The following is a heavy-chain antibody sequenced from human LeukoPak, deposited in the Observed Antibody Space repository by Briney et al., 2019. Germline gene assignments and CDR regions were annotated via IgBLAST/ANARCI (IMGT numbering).Heavy chain of an antibody. Sequence: GESLKISCQGSGYSFISYWIAWARQMPGKGLEWMGIIYPGDSDTTYSPSFQGQVTISADKSINTAYLLWRSLKASDTAMYYCARSFAHVERYYFDYWGQGTPVSVSS. CDR1: GYSFISYW. CDR2: IYPGDSDT. D-gene: IGHD1-1*01. CDR3: ARSFAHVERYYFDY. J-gene: IGHJ4*02. V-gene: IGHV5-51*01.